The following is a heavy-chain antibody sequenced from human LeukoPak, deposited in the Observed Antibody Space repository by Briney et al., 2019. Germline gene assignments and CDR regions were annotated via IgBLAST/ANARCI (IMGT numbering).Heavy chain of an antibody. V-gene: IGHV4-59*01. CDR1: GGSISNKY. Sequence: SETLSLTCTVSGGSISNKYWSWIRQPPGKGLEWIGYIYYSGSTNYNPSLKSRVTILVDTSKNQFSLKLSSVTAADTAVYFCARGLGDITMVRGVLDNWFDPWGQGTLVTVSS. D-gene: IGHD3-10*01. J-gene: IGHJ5*02. CDR2: IYYSGST. CDR3: ARGLGDITMVRGVLDNWFDP.